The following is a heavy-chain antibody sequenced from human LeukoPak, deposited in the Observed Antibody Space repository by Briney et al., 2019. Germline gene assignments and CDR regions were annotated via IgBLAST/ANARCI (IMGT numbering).Heavy chain of an antibody. J-gene: IGHJ4*02. Sequence: GGSLRLSCAASGFTFSNFWMTWVRQAPGKGLEWVANIKQAGSEKYYVDSVKGRFTISRDNAQNSLYLRMNSLRAEDTAVYFCARVAGATGGALDYWGQGTLVIVSS. D-gene: IGHD1-26*01. CDR2: IKQAGSEK. V-gene: IGHV3-7*04. CDR1: GFTFSNFW. CDR3: ARVAGATGGALDY.